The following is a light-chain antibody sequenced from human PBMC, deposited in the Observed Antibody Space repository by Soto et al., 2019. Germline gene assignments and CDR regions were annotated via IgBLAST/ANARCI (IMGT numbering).Light chain of an antibody. CDR3: QQYVTSPEWT. CDR2: GAS. Sequence: EIVLTQSPGTLSLSPGERATLSCRASQSVSSSYLAWYQQKPGQAPRLLIYGASSRATGIPDRFSGSGSGTDFTLTISRPEPEDFAVYYCQQYVTSPEWTFGQGTKVEIK. V-gene: IGKV3-20*01. J-gene: IGKJ1*01. CDR1: QSVSSSY.